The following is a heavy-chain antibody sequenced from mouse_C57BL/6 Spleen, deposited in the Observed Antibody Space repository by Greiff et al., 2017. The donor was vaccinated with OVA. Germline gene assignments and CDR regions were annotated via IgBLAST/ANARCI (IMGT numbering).Heavy chain of an antibody. Sequence: EVMLVESGGGLVKPGGSLKLSCAASGFTFSSYTMSWVRQTPEKRLEWVATISGGGGNTYYPDSVKGRFTISRDNAKNTLYLQMSSLRSEDTALYYCARRDDGYYDWYFDVWGTGTTVTVSS. V-gene: IGHV5-9*01. CDR1: GFTFSSYT. J-gene: IGHJ1*03. D-gene: IGHD2-3*01. CDR3: ARRDDGYYDWYFDV. CDR2: ISGGGGNT.